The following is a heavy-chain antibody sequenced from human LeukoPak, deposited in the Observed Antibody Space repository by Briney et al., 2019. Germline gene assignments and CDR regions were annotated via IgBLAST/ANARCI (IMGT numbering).Heavy chain of an antibody. CDR3: ARVRRDHFDF. V-gene: IGHV4-61*02. CDR2: SYHTGST. Sequence: SETLSLTCAVSGDSMASSGYSWSWIRQPAGKGLEWIGRSYHTGSTNYNPSLSSRATISVDTSKKLFFLKLTSVTASDTAVYYCARVRRDHFDFWGQGTLVTVSS. CDR1: GDSMASSGYS. J-gene: IGHJ4*02. D-gene: IGHD5-24*01.